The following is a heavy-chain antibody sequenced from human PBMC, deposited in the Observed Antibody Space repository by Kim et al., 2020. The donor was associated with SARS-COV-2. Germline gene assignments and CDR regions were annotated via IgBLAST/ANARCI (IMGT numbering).Heavy chain of an antibody. Sequence: DSVKGRFTISRDNAKNSLFLQRNSLTAEDTAVYYGARDSHYSSSSGYYPDYWGQGAMVTVSS. CDR3: ARDSHYSSSSGYYPDY. D-gene: IGHD3-22*01. J-gene: IGHJ4*02. V-gene: IGHV3-11*04.